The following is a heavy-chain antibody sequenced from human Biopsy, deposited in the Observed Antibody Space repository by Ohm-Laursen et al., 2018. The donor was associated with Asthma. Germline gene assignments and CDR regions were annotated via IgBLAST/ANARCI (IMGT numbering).Heavy chain of an antibody. CDR1: GFRFDDYA. CDR2: ISWNSGNI. CDR3: AKDMGAGGNETDIFIGYYGMDV. Sequence: SLRLSCSASGFRFDDYAMYWVRQAPGKGLEWVAGISWNSGNIGYAVSVKGRFIVSRDNVKNSLYLQMNSLRAEDTALYYCAKDMGAGGNETDIFIGYYGMDVWGQGTTVTVSS. D-gene: IGHD3-16*01. V-gene: IGHV3-9*01. J-gene: IGHJ6*02.